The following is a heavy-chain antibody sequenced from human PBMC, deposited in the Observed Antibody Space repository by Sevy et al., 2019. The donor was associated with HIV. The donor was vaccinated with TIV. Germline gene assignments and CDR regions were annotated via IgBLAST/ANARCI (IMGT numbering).Heavy chain of an antibody. V-gene: IGHV3-30-3*01. CDR2: ISYDGSNK. D-gene: IGHD3-22*01. CDR3: AREQSPSYYYDSSGSGPPDY. J-gene: IGHJ4*02. Sequence: GGSLRLSCAASGFTFSSYAMHWVRQAPGKGLEWVAVISYDGSNKYYADSVRGRFTISRDNSKNTLYLQMNSLRADDTAVYYCAREQSPSYYYDSSGSGPPDYWGQGTLVTVSS. CDR1: GFTFSSYA.